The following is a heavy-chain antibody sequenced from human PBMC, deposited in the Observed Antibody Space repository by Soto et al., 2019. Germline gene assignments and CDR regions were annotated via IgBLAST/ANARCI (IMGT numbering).Heavy chain of an antibody. D-gene: IGHD3-22*01. V-gene: IGHV4-34*01. J-gene: IGHJ4*02. Sequence: SETLSLTCDVYGGSFSDYIWTWIRQTPGKGLQWIGQINHSGRTYYNPSLKSRVTMSVDTSKNQFSLKLSSVTAADTAVYYCARSGRFRTYDYDSSGYRTKHFDYWGQGTQVTVSS. CDR2: INHSGRT. CDR1: GGSFSDYI. CDR3: ARSGRFRTYDYDSSGYRTKHFDY.